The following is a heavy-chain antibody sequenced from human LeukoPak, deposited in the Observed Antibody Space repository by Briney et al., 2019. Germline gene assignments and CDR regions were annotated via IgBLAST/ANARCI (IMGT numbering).Heavy chain of an antibody. CDR3: ARWGSSGWYGGFDY. CDR2: IYYSGST. D-gene: IGHD6-19*01. CDR1: GGSISSYY. V-gene: IGHV4-59*08. J-gene: IGHJ4*02. Sequence: SETLSLTCTVSGGSISSYYWSRIRQPPGKGLEWIGYIYYSGSTNYNPSLKSRVTISVAKNQFSLKLSSVTAADTAVYYCARWGSSGWYGGFDYWGQGTLVTVSS.